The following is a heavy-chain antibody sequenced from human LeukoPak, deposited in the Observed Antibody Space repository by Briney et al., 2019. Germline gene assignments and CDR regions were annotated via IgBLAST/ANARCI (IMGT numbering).Heavy chain of an antibody. CDR2: IWYDGGNT. V-gene: IGHV3-33*01. CDR3: ARDDYGCKLVI. CDR1: GFTFSNYD. J-gene: IGHJ3*02. Sequence: PGGSLRLSCAASGFTFSNYDMHWVRQAPGKGLEWVAVIWYDGGNTYYADSVKGRFTISRDNSKNTLYLQMNSLRAEDTAVYYCARDDYGCKLVIWGQGTVVTVSS. D-gene: IGHD4-23*01.